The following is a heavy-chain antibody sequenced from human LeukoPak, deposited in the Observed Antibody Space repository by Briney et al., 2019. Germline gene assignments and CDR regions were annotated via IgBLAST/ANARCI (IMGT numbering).Heavy chain of an antibody. CDR1: GYTFTSYY. J-gene: IGHJ6*03. CDR2: INPSGGST. CDR3: ARESSSLKGRGYMDV. Sequence: ASVKVSCKASGYTFTSYYMHWVRQAPGQWLEWMGIINPSGGSTSYAQKFQGRVTMTRDTSTSTVYMELSSLRSEDTAVYYCARESSSLKGRGYMDVWGKGTTVTISS. D-gene: IGHD6-13*01. V-gene: IGHV1-46*01.